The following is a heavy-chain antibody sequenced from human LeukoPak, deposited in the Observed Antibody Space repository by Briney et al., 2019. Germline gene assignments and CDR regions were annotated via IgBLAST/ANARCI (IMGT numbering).Heavy chain of an antibody. V-gene: IGHV3-11*04. CDR1: GFTFSDYY. Sequence: PGGSLRLSCAASGFTFSDYYMSWIRQAPGKGLEGVSYNSSNGSTIYYADSVKGRFTISRDNAKNSLYLQMNSLRAEDTAVYYCARARSVVPAALPDYYYYYMDVWGKGTTVTVSS. J-gene: IGHJ6*03. D-gene: IGHD2-2*01. CDR2: NSSNGSTI. CDR3: ARARSVVPAALPDYYYYYMDV.